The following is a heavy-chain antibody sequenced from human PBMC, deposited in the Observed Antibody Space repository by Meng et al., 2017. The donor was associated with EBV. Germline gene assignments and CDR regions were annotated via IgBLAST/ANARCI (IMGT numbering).Heavy chain of an antibody. CDR2: ISAYNGNT. J-gene: IGHJ4*02. V-gene: IGHV1-18*01. CDR3: ARDGRLYDTPSPFDY. D-gene: IGHD3-22*01. Sequence: GELVQSGAEVKNPGASGKVSCKASGYTLTSYGISWVRQAPGQGLEWMGWISAYNGNTNYAQKLQGRVTMTTDTSTSTAYMELRSLRSDDTAVYYCARDGRLYDTPSPFDYWGQGTLVTVSS. CDR1: GYTLTSYG.